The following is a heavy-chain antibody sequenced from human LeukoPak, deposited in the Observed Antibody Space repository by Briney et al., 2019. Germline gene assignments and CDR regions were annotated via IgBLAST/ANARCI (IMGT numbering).Heavy chain of an antibody. J-gene: IGHJ4*02. CDR2: IYSGGST. Sequence: GSLRLSCAASGFTVSSNYMSWVRQAPGKGLEWVSVIYSGGSTYYADSVKGRFTISRDNSKNTLYLQMNSLRAEDTAVYYCARDHSLRGDFDYWGQGTLVTVSS. CDR3: ARDHSLRGDFDY. D-gene: IGHD5-12*01. CDR1: GFTVSSNY. V-gene: IGHV3-53*01.